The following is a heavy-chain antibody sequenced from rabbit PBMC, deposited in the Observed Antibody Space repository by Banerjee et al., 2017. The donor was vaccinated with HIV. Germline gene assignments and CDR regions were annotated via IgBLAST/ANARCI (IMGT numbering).Heavy chain of an antibody. CDR3: ARSDYYGMDL. J-gene: IGHJ6*01. V-gene: IGHV1S45*01. Sequence: QEQLVESGGGLVQPEGSLTVTCTASGFSFSSSDYMCWVRQAPGKGLELIACIYTSGGNTYYASWAKGRFTISKTSSTTVTLQMTSLTAADTATYFCARSDYYGMDLWGPGTLVTVS. CDR1: GFSFSSSDY. CDR2: IYTSGGNT.